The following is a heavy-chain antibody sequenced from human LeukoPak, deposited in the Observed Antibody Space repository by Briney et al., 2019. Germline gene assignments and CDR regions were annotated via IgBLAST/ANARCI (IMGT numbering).Heavy chain of an antibody. CDR3: ASIHGPTVFTYYMDL. D-gene: IGHD3-16*01. V-gene: IGHV3-48*04. J-gene: IGHJ6*03. CDR1: GFSFNRRG. CDR2: ISPRSETI. Sequence: GESLRLSCATSGFSFNRRGMNWVRHPPGKGLEWVSYISPRSETIYYAESVKGRFTVSRDDSKDSLYLQMHTLRAEDTAVYYCASIHGPTVFTYYMDLWGKRTTVTVAS.